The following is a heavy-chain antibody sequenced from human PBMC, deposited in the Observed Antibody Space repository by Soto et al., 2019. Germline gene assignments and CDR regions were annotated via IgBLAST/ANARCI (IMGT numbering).Heavy chain of an antibody. CDR2: FNPSGLST. Sequence: QVHLVQSGAEVKKPGASVNVSCQASGSITNHHMHWVRQAPGQGLEWMGIFNPSGLSTTYAQKFRGRVTITRDTSTSTVYMELSSLTSEDTAVYFCAIVTHRGPIAVAGHLGSWGQGTLVIVSS. CDR3: AIVTHRGPIAVAGHLGS. J-gene: IGHJ4*02. CDR1: GSITNHH. V-gene: IGHV1-46*01. D-gene: IGHD6-19*01.